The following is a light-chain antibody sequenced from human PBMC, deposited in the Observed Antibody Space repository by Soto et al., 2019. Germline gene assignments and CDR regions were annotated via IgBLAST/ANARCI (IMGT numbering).Light chain of an antibody. CDR3: QQYYTNSWS. J-gene: IGKJ1*01. V-gene: IGKV4-1*01. Sequence: DIVMTHSPDSLAVSLGERASINCKASQSVLYSSNNKNYLAWYQQKPGQPPKLLIYWASIRESGVPDRFSGSGSGTDFTLTISSLQSEDVAVYYCQQYYTNSWSFGQGTKVDI. CDR1: QSVLYSSNNKNY. CDR2: WAS.